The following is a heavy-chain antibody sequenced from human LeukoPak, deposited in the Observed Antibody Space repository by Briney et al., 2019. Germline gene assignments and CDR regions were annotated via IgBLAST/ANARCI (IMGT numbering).Heavy chain of an antibody. CDR3: AKAYDFWSGYWYDAFDS. CDR2: IRYDGSNK. V-gene: IGHV3-30*02. J-gene: IGHJ3*02. D-gene: IGHD3-3*01. Sequence: GGSLRLSCAASGFTFSSYGMHWVRQAPGKGLEWVAFIRYDGSNKYYADSVKGRFTISRDNSKNTLYLQMNSLRAEDTAVYYCAKAYDFWSGYWYDAFDSWGQGTMVTVSS. CDR1: GFTFSSYG.